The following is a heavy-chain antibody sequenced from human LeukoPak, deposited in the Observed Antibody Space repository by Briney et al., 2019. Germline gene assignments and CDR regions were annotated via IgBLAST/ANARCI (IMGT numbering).Heavy chain of an antibody. CDR2: ISSSSSTI. Sequence: PGGSLRLSCAASGFTFSSYEMNWVRQAPGKGLEWVSYISSSSSTIYYADSVKGRFIISRDNAKNSLYLQMNSLRAEDTAVYYCAELGITMIGGVWGKGTTVTISS. CDR1: GFTFSSYE. J-gene: IGHJ6*04. D-gene: IGHD3-10*02. CDR3: AELGITMIGGV. V-gene: IGHV3-48*03.